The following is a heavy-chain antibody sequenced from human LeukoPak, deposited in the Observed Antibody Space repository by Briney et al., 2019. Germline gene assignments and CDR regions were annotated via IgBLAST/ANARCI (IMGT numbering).Heavy chain of an antibody. V-gene: IGHV1-69*06. CDR2: IIPIFGTA. CDR1: GGTFSSYA. D-gene: IGHD5-12*01. J-gene: IGHJ6*03. Sequence: ASVKVSCKASGGTFSSYAISWVRQAPGQGLEWMGRIIPIFGTANYAQKFQGRVTIMADKSTTTSYMELSRLRSEDTAVYYCERAEGRGDTKNYYYYYMDVWGKGTTVTVSS. CDR3: ERAEGRGDTKNYYYYYMDV.